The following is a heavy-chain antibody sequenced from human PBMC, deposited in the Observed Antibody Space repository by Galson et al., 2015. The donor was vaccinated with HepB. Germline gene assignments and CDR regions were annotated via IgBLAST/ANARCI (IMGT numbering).Heavy chain of an antibody. CDR2: IYPGDSDV. V-gene: IGHV5-51*03. J-gene: IGHJ5*02. D-gene: IGHD6-19*01. CDR1: GYTFSSRW. Sequence: QSGAEVKKPGESLNISCKASGYTFSSRWIAWVRQTPGKGLEWMGIIYPGDSDVKYSPSFKGQVTMSVDKSTSTAYLHWTSLKASDTAIYYGARRWGTGWSRAWFDPWGQGTLVTVSS. CDR3: ARRWGTGWSRAWFDP.